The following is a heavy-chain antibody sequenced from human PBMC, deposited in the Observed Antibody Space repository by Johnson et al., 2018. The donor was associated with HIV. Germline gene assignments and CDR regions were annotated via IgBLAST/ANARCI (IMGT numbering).Heavy chain of an antibody. Sequence: QMQLVESGGGVVQPGRSLRLSCAASGFTFSSYAMHWVRQAPGKGLDWVAVISDDGSNEYYADSVKGRFTISRDNSKNTLYLQINSLRTEDTALYYCASRSYGYVRHAFDIWGQGTMVTVSS. CDR3: ASRSYGYVRHAFDI. D-gene: IGHD5-18*01. J-gene: IGHJ3*02. V-gene: IGHV3-30*14. CDR1: GFTFSSYA. CDR2: ISDDGSNE.